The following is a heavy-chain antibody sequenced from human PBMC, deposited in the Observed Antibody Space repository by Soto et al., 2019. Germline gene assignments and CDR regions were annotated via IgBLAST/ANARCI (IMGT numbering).Heavy chain of an antibody. CDR3: AKGGVRTIPYYYYGMDV. V-gene: IGHV3-30*18. CDR2: ISYDGSNK. Sequence: QVQLVESGGGVVQPGRSLRLSCAASGFTFSSYGMHWVRQAPGKGLEWVAVISYDGSNKYYADSVKGRFTISRDNSKNTLYLQMNTLRDEDTAVYYCAKGGVRTIPYYYYGMDVWGQGTTVTVSS. J-gene: IGHJ6*02. D-gene: IGHD3-16*01. CDR1: GFTFSSYG.